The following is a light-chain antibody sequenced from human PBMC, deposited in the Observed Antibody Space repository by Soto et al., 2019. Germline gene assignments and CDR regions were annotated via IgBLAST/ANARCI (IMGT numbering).Light chain of an antibody. CDR2: GAS. V-gene: IGKV3-20*01. CDR1: QSVSSSD. CDR3: QQFGSSSWT. J-gene: IGKJ1*01. Sequence: ESVLTQSPGTLSLSPGEKATLSCRASQSVSSSDLAWYQQKPGQAPRLLIYGASSRATGIPDRFSGSGSGTDFTLTVSRLEPEDFSVYYCQQFGSSSWTFGQGTKVEIK.